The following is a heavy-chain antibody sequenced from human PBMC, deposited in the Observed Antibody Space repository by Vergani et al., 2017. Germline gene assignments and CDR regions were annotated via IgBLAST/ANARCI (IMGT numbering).Heavy chain of an antibody. Sequence: QVQLQESGPGLVKPSQTLSLTCTVSGGSISSGSYYWSWIRQPAGKGLEWIGRIYTSGGTNYNPSLKIRVTISVDTSTNQFSLKLSSVTAADTAVYYCARSSLSSTYNWFDPWGQGTLVTVSS. J-gene: IGHJ5*02. D-gene: IGHD6-13*01. CDR1: GGSISSGSYY. CDR3: ARSSLSSTYNWFDP. CDR2: IYTSGGT. V-gene: IGHV4-61*02.